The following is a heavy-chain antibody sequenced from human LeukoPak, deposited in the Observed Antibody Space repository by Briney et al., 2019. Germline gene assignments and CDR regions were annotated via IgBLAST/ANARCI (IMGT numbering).Heavy chain of an antibody. CDR1: GFTFNTYT. CDR3: ARDNLFHLDY. J-gene: IGHJ4*02. CDR2: ISGSSGII. Sequence: GGSLRLSCAASGFTFNTYTMNWVRQAPGKGLEWVSYISGSSGIIDYADSVRGRFTISRDNAKNSLYLQMNSLRAEDTAVYYCARDNLFHLDYWGQGTLVTVSS. V-gene: IGHV3-48*01.